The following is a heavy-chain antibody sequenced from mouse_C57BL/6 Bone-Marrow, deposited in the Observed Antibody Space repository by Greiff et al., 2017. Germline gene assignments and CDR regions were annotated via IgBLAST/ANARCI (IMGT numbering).Heavy chain of an antibody. CDR3: AREDSNYWFAY. V-gene: IGHV1-50*01. CDR2: IDPSDSYT. D-gene: IGHD2-5*01. CDR1: GYTFTSYW. J-gene: IGHJ3*01. Sequence: QVQLQQPGAELVKPGASVKLSCKASGYTFTSYWMQWVKQRPGQGLEWIGEIDPSDSYTNYNQKFKGKATLTVDTSSSPAYMQLSSLTSEDSAVYYCAREDSNYWFAYWGQGTLVTVSA.